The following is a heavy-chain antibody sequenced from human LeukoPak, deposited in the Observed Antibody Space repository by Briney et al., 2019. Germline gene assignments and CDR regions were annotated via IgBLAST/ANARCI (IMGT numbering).Heavy chain of an antibody. CDR2: XYYSGXT. J-gene: IGHJ4*02. D-gene: IGHD4-17*01. CDR1: GGSFSGXY. Sequence: SETLXLTCAVYGGSFSGXYWXXXRQPPGKGPXXXXXXYYSGXTXYXPSLKSRXXXSXXTSKNQFSLKMSSVTAADXAVYYCARSSSGLDYGDCYFDSWGQGYLVTVFS. CDR3: ARSSSGLDYGDCYFDS. V-gene: IGHV4-59*01.